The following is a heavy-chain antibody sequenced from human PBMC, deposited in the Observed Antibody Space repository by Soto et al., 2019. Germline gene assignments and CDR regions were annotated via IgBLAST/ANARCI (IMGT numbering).Heavy chain of an antibody. D-gene: IGHD5-18*01. CDR1: GFTFSDYA. CDR3: AREVPPPGYSYAFDY. Sequence: EVQLLESGGDLVQPGGSLTLSCAASGFTFSDYAMSWVRQAPGKGLEWVSAFRGGGGSTFYADSVRGRFTISRDNAKSTLYLQMNSLRAEDTAVYYCAREVPPPGYSYAFDYWGQGTLVTVSS. J-gene: IGHJ4*02. CDR2: FRGGGGST. V-gene: IGHV3-23*01.